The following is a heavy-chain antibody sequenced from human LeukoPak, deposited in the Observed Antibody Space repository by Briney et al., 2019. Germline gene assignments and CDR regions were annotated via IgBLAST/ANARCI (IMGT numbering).Heavy chain of an antibody. D-gene: IGHD6-19*01. CDR2: IYPGNSDT. V-gene: IGHV5-51*01. CDR3: ARQGRWLVMGSFFDY. J-gene: IGHJ4*02. Sequence: GESLKISCKASGYSFTTFWIGWVRQMPGKGLEWIGIIYPGNSDTRYSPSFQGQVTISADKSISTAYLQWSSLKASDTAMYYCARQGRWLVMGSFFDYWGQGTLVTVSS. CDR1: GYSFTTFW.